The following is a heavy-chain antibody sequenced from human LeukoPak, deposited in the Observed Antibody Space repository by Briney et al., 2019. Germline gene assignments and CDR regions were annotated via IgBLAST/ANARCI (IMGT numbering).Heavy chain of an antibody. V-gene: IGHV1-58*01. D-gene: IGHD2-15*01. J-gene: IGHJ6*04. CDR2: IVVGSGNT. CDR1: GFTFTSSA. Sequence: ASVKVSCKASGFTFTSSAVQWVRQARGQRLEWIGWIVVGSGNTNYTQKFQERVTITRDMSTSTAYMELSSLRSEDTAVYYCAAGAGYCNGGSCYLDYYCYGMDVWGKGTTVTVSS. CDR3: AAGAGYCNGGSCYLDYYCYGMDV.